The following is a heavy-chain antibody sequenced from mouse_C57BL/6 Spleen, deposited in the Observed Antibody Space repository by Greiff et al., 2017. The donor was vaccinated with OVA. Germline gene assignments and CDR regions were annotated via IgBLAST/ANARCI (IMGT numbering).Heavy chain of an antibody. CDR3: ARDGVLRAGENFDV. Sequence: EVQLQQSGPELVKPGASVKISCKASGYTFTDYYMNWVKQSHGKSLEWIGDINPNNGGTSYNQKFKGKATLTVDKSSSTAYMELRSLTSEDSAVYYCARDGVLRAGENFDVWGTGTTVTVSS. D-gene: IGHD1-1*01. V-gene: IGHV1-26*01. CDR2: INPNNGGT. CDR1: GYTFTDYY. J-gene: IGHJ1*03.